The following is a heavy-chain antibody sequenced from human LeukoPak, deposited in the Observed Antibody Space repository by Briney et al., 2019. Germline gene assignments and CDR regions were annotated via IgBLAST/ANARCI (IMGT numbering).Heavy chain of an antibody. J-gene: IGHJ4*02. V-gene: IGHV1-69*13. CDR3: ARDNSPNGDYGY. CDR1: GGTFSSYA. CDR2: IIPIFGTA. D-gene: IGHD4-17*01. Sequence: GASVKVSCKASGGTFSSYAISWVRQVPGQGLEWMGGIIPIFGTANYAQKFQGRVTITADESTSTAYMELSSLRSEDTAVYYCARDNSPNGDYGYWGQGTLVTVSS.